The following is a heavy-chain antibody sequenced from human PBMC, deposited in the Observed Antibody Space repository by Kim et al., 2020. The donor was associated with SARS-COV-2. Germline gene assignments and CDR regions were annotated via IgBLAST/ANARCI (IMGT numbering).Heavy chain of an antibody. CDR1: GYSFTSYW. CDR2: IYPGDSDT. V-gene: IGHV5-51*01. D-gene: IGHD6-13*01. Sequence: GESLKISCKGSGYSFTSYWIGWVRQMPGKGLEWMGIIYPGDSDTRYSPSFQGQVTISADKSISTAYLQWSSLKVSDTAMYYCARHVPMYSSSWEGYFDYWGQGTLVTVSS. CDR3: ARHVPMYSSSWEGYFDY. J-gene: IGHJ4*02.